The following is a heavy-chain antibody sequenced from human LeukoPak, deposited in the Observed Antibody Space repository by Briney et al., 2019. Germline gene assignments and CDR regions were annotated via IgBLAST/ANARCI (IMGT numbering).Heavy chain of an antibody. CDR2: IYYSGST. CDR1: GGSISSGGYY. CDR3: ARRGYYYDSSGYKLYYFDY. V-gene: IGHV4-61*08. J-gene: IGHJ4*02. Sequence: SSETLSLTCTVSGGSISSGGYYWSWIRQHPGKGLEWIGYIYYSGSTYYNPSLKSRVTISVDTSKNQFSLKLSSVTAADTAVYYCARRGYYYDSSGYKLYYFDYWGQGTLVTVSS. D-gene: IGHD3-22*01.